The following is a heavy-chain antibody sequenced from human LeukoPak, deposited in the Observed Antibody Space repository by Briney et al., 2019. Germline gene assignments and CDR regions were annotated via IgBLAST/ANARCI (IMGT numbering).Heavy chain of an antibody. J-gene: IGHJ6*02. Sequence: SETLSLTCTVSGGSISSGGYYWSWNRQHPGKGLEWIGYIYYSGSTYYNPSLKSRVTISVDTSKNQFSLKLSSVTAADTAVYYCARDHLLGGMDVWGQGTTVTVSS. D-gene: IGHD7-27*01. CDR3: ARDHLLGGMDV. V-gene: IGHV4-31*03. CDR2: IYYSGST. CDR1: GGSISSGGYY.